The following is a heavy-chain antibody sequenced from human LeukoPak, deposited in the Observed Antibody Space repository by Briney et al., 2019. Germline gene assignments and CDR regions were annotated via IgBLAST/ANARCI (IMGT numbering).Heavy chain of an antibody. D-gene: IGHD3-10*01. J-gene: IGHJ4*02. CDR2: IYHSGST. CDR1: GGSISSRSYF. V-gene: IGHV4-39*01. CDR3: VMWFGELYYFDY. Sequence: SETLSLTCTVSGGSISSRSYFWGWIRQPPGKGLEWIGSIYHSGSTYYNPSLKSRVTISVDTSKNQFSLRLNSVTAADTAVYYCVMWFGELYYFDYWGREPWSPSPQ.